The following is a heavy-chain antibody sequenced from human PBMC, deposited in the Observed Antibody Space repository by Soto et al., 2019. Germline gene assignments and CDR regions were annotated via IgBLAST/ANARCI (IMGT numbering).Heavy chain of an antibody. D-gene: IGHD3-16*01. CDR3: AKVPGYDYVWGTYYYFDY. CDR1: GFTFNNYA. CDR2: ISGGGSST. V-gene: IGHV3-23*01. J-gene: IGHJ4*01. Sequence: TGGSQRLSCAASGFTFNNYARSWVRQAPGKGLEWVSSISGGGSSTYYADSVKGRFTISRDNSKNTLYLQMNSLRAEDMAVYYCAKVPGYDYVWGTYYYFDYWGLGALVTASS.